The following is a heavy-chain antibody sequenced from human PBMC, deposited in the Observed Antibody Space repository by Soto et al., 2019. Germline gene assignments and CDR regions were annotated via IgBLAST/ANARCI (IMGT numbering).Heavy chain of an antibody. J-gene: IGHJ3*02. V-gene: IGHV1-69*01. CDR2: IIPIFGTA. CDR3: ARGTTVVTHDAFDI. D-gene: IGHD4-17*01. CDR1: GGTFSSYA. Sequence: KVSCKASGGTFSSYAISWVRQAPGQGLEWMGGIIPIFGTANYAQKFQGRVTITADESTSTAYMELSSLRSEDTAVYYCARGTTVVTHDAFDIWGQGTMVTVSS.